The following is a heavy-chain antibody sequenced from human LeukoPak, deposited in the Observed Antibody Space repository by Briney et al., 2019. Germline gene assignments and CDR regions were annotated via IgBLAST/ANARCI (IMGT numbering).Heavy chain of an antibody. Sequence: SETLSLTCTVSGGSISSNYWSWIRQPPGKGLEWIGYIYYSGSTNYNPSLKIRVTISVATSKNQYSLKLSSVTAADTAVYDCARVSGGRNSGYGYWGQGTLVTVSS. D-gene: IGHD5-12*01. CDR1: GGSISSNY. J-gene: IGHJ4*02. CDR2: IYYSGST. V-gene: IGHV4-59*01. CDR3: ARVSGGRNSGYGY.